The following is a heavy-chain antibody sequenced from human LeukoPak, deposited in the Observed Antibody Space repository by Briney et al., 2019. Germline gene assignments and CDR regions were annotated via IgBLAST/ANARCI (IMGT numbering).Heavy chain of an antibody. J-gene: IGHJ3*02. CDR3: ASLDSGSYFGRGAFDI. CDR1: GGSFSGYY. V-gene: IGHV4-34*01. Sequence: SETLSLTCAVYGGSFSGYYWSWIRQPPGKGLEWIGEINHSGSTNYNPSLKSRVTISLDTSKNQFSLKLSSVTAADTAVYYCASLDSGSYFGRGAFDIWGQGTMVTVSS. D-gene: IGHD1-26*01. CDR2: INHSGST.